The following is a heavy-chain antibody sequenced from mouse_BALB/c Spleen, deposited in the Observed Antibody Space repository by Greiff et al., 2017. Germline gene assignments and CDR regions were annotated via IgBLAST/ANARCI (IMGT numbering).Heavy chain of an antibody. J-gene: IGHJ2*01. Sequence: QVQLQQPGAELVKPGASVKLSCKASGYTFTSYWMHWVKQRPGQGLEWIGEINPSNGRTNYNEKFKSKATLTVDKSSSTAYMQLSSLTSEDSAVYYCARWGNYEDYWGQGTTLTVSS. CDR1: GYTFTSYW. CDR2: INPSNGRT. V-gene: IGHV1S81*02. D-gene: IGHD2-1*01. CDR3: ARWGNYEDY.